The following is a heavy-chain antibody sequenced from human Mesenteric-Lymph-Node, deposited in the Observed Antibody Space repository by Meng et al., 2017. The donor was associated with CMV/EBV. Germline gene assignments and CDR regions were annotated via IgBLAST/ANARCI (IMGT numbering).Heavy chain of an antibody. CDR1: GGSISSSNW. J-gene: IGHJ6*02. V-gene: IGHV4-4*02. CDR2: IYHSGST. CDR3: ARFDMDVEGYYGMDV. Sequence: GSLRLSCAVSGGSISSSNWWSWVRQPPGKGLEWIGEIYHSGSTNYNPSLKSRVTISVDKSKNQFSLRLSSVTTADTGVYYCARFDMDVEGYYGMDVWGQGTTVTVSS. D-gene: IGHD2-15*01.